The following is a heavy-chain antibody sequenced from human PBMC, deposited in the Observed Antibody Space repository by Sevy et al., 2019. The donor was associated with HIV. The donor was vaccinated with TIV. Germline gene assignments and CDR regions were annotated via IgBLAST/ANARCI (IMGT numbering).Heavy chain of an antibody. D-gene: IGHD3-22*01. V-gene: IGHV4-61*01. J-gene: IGHJ4*02. CDR2: VYPTGST. CDR1: GVSVSSDTYY. CDR3: AREPYFFDKSGYYWDY. Sequence: SETLSLTCAVSGVSVSSDTYYWSWIRQPPGKGLEWIGYVYPTGSTNYSPTFKSRVTISVDTSKNQFSLRLFSVAAADTALYYCAREPYFFDKSGYYWDYWGQGALVTVSS.